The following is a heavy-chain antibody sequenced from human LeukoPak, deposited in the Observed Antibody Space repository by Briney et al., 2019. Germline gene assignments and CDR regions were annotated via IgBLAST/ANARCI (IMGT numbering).Heavy chain of an antibody. J-gene: IGHJ3*02. Sequence: GGSLRLSCAASGFTFSSYWMHWVRQAPGKGLVWVSRINAYGSSTNYADSVKGRFTISRDNAKNTVYLQMNSLSAEDTAMYYCTFSSYGDHVGVDAFDMWGQGTMVTVSP. CDR3: TFSSYGDHVGVDAFDM. V-gene: IGHV3-74*01. CDR2: INAYGSST. D-gene: IGHD4-17*01. CDR1: GFTFSSYW.